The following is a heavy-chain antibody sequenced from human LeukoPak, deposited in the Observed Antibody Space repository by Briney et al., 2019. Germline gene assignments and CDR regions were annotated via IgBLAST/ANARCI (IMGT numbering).Heavy chain of an antibody. Sequence: SQTLPLTCAISGDSFSSNSAAWNWIRQSPSRGLEWLGRTYYRSKWYNDYAVSVKSRITINPDTSKNQFSLQLNSVTPEDTAVYYCASTREDYGDYRFNYWGQGTLVTVSS. J-gene: IGHJ4*02. CDR2: TYYRSKWYN. D-gene: IGHD4-17*01. CDR3: ASTREDYGDYRFNY. V-gene: IGHV6-1*01. CDR1: GDSFSSNSAA.